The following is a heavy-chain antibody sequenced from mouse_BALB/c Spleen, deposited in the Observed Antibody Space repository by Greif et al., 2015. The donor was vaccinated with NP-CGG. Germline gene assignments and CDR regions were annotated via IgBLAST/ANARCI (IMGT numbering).Heavy chain of an antibody. CDR1: GFSLTSYG. D-gene: IGHD2-4*01. J-gene: IGHJ4*01. V-gene: IGHV2-9*02. CDR2: IWAGGST. Sequence: VKLVESGPGLVAPSQSLSITCTVSGFSLTSYGVHWVRQPPGKGLEWLGVIWAGGSTNYNSALMSRLSISKDNSKSQVFLKMNSLQTDDTAMYYCARDSLYDYDKVMDYRGQGTSVTVSS. CDR3: ARDSLYDYDKVMDY.